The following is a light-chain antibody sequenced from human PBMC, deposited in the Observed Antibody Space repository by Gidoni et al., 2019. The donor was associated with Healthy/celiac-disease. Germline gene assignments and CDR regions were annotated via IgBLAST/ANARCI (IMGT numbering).Light chain of an antibody. CDR2: KDS. Sequence: SYELTQPPSVTVSPGQTARITCTGDALPKQYAYWYQQKPGQAPVLVIYKDSERPSGITERFSGSSSGTTVTLTISGVQAEDEADYYCQSADSSVVVFGGGTKLTVL. CDR3: QSADSSVVV. CDR1: ALPKQY. V-gene: IGLV3-25*03. J-gene: IGLJ2*01.